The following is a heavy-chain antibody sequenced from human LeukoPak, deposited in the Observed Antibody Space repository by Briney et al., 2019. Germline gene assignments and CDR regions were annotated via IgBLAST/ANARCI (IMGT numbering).Heavy chain of an antibody. Sequence: GGSLRLSCAASGFTFSSYGMHWVRQAPGKGLEWVAFIRYDGSNKYYADSVKGRFTISRDNSKNTLYLQMNGLRAEDTAVYYCAKDVFGYYDSSGTRGGQGTLVTVSS. J-gene: IGHJ4*02. V-gene: IGHV3-30*02. CDR2: IRYDGSNK. CDR1: GFTFSSYG. D-gene: IGHD3-22*01. CDR3: AKDVFGYYDSSGTR.